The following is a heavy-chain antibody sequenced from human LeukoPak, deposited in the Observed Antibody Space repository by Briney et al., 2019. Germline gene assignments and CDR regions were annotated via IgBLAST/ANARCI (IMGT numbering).Heavy chain of an antibody. V-gene: IGHV4-59*01. Sequence: PSETLFLTCTVSGGSISSSYWSWIRQPPGRGLEWIAYISHSGSTNYNPSLKSRVSISLDASRNQFSLKLTSVTAADTAIYFCARGYYDSRGDSNPFDIWGQGTMVTVSS. CDR1: GGSISSSY. CDR2: ISHSGST. J-gene: IGHJ3*02. CDR3: ARGYYDSRGDSNPFDI. D-gene: IGHD3-22*01.